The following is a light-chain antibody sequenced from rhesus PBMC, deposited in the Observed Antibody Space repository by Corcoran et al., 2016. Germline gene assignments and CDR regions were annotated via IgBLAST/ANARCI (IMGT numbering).Light chain of an antibody. J-gene: IGKJ4*01. CDR3: QQYNNWPLT. CDR2: ATS. Sequence: EIVMTQTPATLSLSPGETATISWRASQSVSSDLAWYQQKPGQTPSLLIYATSDRATGISARFSGSGSWTDFTRTISSLESEDLAVYYCQQYNNWPLTFGGGTKVEIK. CDR1: QSVSSD. V-gene: IGKV3-42*02.